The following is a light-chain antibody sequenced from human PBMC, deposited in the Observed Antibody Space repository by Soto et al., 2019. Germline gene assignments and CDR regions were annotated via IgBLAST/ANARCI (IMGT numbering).Light chain of an antibody. CDR2: DAS. Sequence: DIQMTQSPPTLSASVGDRVTITCRASQSISSWLAWYQQKPGKAPKLLIYDASSLESGVPSRFSGSGSGTEFTLTISSLQPDDFATYYCQQYNSYSGTFGQGTKVEIK. V-gene: IGKV1-5*01. J-gene: IGKJ1*01. CDR3: QQYNSYSGT. CDR1: QSISSW.